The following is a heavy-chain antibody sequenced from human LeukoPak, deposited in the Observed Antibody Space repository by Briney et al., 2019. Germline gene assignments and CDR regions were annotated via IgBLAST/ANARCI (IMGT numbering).Heavy chain of an antibody. CDR1: GFTFSSYA. CDR2: ISGSGGSGST. J-gene: IGHJ4*02. V-gene: IGHV3-23*01. Sequence: PGGSLRLSCAASGFTFSSYAMIWVRQAPGKGLEWVSGISGSGGSGSTYYADSVKGRLTISRDNSKSTLYLQMNSLRAEDTAVYYCAKDLHGDYGDYFDYWGPGTLVTVSS. CDR3: AKDLHGDYGDYFDY. D-gene: IGHD4-17*01.